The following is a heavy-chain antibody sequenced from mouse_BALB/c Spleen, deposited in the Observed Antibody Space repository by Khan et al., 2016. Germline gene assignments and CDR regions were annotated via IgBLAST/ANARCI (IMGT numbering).Heavy chain of an antibody. J-gene: IGHJ2*01. Sequence: EVKLLESGGGLVQPGGSLKLSCAASGFDFSRYWMSWVRQAPGKGLEWIGEINPDSSTIDYSPSLKDKFIISRDNAKNTLYLQMSKVRSEDTALSYCARLYYYGCVDYWGQGTTLTVSS. CDR1: GFDFSRYW. CDR3: ARLYYYGCVDY. V-gene: IGHV4-1*02. D-gene: IGHD1-1*01. CDR2: INPDSSTI.